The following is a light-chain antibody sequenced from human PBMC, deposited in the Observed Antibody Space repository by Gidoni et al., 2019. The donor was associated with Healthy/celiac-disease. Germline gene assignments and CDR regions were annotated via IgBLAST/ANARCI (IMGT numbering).Light chain of an antibody. J-gene: IGLJ3*02. CDR1: SGHSSYI. Sequence: QPVLPQSSSASASLGSSVKLTCTLSSGHSSYIIAWHQQQPGKAPRYLMKLEGSGSYNKGSGVPDCFSGSSSGADRYLTISNLQSEDEADYYCETWDSNTHVFGGGTKLTVL. CDR2: LEGSGSY. CDR3: ETWDSNTHV. V-gene: IGLV4-60*03.